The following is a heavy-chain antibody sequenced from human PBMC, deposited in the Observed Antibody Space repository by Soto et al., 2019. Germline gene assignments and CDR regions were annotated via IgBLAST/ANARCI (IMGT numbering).Heavy chain of an antibody. CDR2: IWYDGSNK. CDR3: ARYDESLGGAFDI. CDR1: GFTFSSYG. V-gene: IGHV3-33*01. J-gene: IGHJ3*02. Sequence: QVQLVESGGGVVQPGRSLRLSCAASGFTFSSYGMHWVRQAPGKGLEWVAVIWYDGSNKYYADSVKGRFTISRDNSVNTLYLQMNSLRAEDRAVYYCARYDESLGGAFDIWGQGTMVTVSS. D-gene: IGHD1-1*01.